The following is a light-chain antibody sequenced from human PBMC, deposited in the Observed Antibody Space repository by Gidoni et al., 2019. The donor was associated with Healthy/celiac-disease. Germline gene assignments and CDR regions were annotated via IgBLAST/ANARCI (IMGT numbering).Light chain of an antibody. J-gene: IGKJ4*01. CDR2: DAS. CDR3: QQRSNWPPLT. V-gene: IGKV3-11*01. Sequence: EFLLPQSPATLSLSPGERATLSCRASQSVSSYLAWYHQKPGQAPRLLIYDASNRATGIPARFSGSGSGTDFTLTISSLEPEEFAVYYCQQRSNWPPLTFGGXTKVEIK. CDR1: QSVSSY.